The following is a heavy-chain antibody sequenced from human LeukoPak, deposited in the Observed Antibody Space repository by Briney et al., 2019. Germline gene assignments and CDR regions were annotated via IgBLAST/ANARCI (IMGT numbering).Heavy chain of an antibody. CDR1: GGSISDINYY. J-gene: IGHJ4*02. Sequence: PSETLSLTCNVSGGSISDINYYWAWIRQPPGKGLEWIGYIYYSGSTNYNPSLKSRVTISVDTSKNQFSLKLSSVTAADTAVYYCARAYGSVDYWGQGTLVTVSS. V-gene: IGHV4-61*05. CDR2: IYYSGST. CDR3: ARAYGSVDY. D-gene: IGHD3-10*01.